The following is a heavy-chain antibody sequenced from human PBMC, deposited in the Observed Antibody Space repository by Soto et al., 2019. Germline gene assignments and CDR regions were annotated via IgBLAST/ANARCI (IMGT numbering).Heavy chain of an antibody. CDR3: ARERRYCSGGMCSDGLDV. J-gene: IGHJ6*02. Sequence: SETLSLTCTVSGGSISSSTYYLGWIRQPPGKGLEWIGSIYYRGSTYDNPSLKSRVTMSLDTSKNQFSLRLTSVTAADTAVYFCARERRYCSGGMCSDGLDVWGPGTPVTVSS. D-gene: IGHD2-15*01. CDR2: IYYRGST. CDR1: GGSISSSTYY. V-gene: IGHV4-39*07.